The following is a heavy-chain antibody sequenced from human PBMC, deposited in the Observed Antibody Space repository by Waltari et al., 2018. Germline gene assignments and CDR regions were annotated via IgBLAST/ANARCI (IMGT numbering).Heavy chain of an antibody. Sequence: QVQLQESGPGLVKPSETLSLTCTVSGGSISSYYWSWIRQPQGKGLEWIGYIYYRRSTNSNPTLKSRVTISVDTSKNQFSLKLSSVTAADTAVYSCARSASPWGFDYWGQGTLVTVSS. CDR2: IYYRRST. CDR3: ARSASPWGFDY. D-gene: IGHD3-16*01. CDR1: GGSISSYY. J-gene: IGHJ4*02. V-gene: IGHV4-59*01.